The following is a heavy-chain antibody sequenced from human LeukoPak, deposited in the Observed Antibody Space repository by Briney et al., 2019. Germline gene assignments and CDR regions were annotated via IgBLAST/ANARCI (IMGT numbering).Heavy chain of an antibody. V-gene: IGHV3-43*02. Sequence: GGSLTLTCTLSGFSVTNTLIDWVRQAPGKGPEWVALIYIDARTFYADSVRGRFTTSRDNSKNSLYLQMNSLTSEDTALYYCATWAFYHNLDVWGQGTTVIVSS. CDR3: ATWAFYHNLDV. CDR2: IYIDART. CDR1: GFSVTNTL. J-gene: IGHJ6*02. D-gene: IGHD2/OR15-2a*01.